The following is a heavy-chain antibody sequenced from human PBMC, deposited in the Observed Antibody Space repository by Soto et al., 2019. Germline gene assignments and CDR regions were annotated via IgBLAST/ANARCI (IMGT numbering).Heavy chain of an antibody. Sequence: PSETLSLTCTVSGGSISSGGYYWSWIRQHPGKGLEWIGYIYYSGSTYYNPSLKSRVTISVDTSKNQFPLKLSSVTAADTAVYYCARVHPDILTGYYNGFHFDYWGQGTLVTVSS. V-gene: IGHV4-31*03. J-gene: IGHJ4*02. CDR3: ARVHPDILTGYYNGFHFDY. CDR2: IYYSGST. D-gene: IGHD3-9*01. CDR1: GGSISSGGYY.